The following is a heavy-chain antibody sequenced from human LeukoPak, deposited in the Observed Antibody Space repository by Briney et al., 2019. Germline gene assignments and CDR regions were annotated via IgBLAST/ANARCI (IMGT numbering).Heavy chain of an antibody. CDR2: ISYDGSKR. CDR1: GFTFTSYA. V-gene: IGHV3-30-3*01. D-gene: IGHD3-22*01. CDR3: ARDVPAYYYDSSGYTDAFDI. Sequence: PGGSLRLSCAASGFTFTSYAMHWVRQAPGKGLEWVAVISYDGSKRYYADADSVKGRFTISRDNSKNTLYLQMNSLRAVDTAVYYCARDVPAYYYDSSGYTDAFDIWGQGTMVTVSS. J-gene: IGHJ3*02.